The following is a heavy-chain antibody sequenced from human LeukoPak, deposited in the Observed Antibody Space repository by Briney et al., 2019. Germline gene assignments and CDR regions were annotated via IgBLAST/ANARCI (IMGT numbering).Heavy chain of an antibody. Sequence: PGGSLRLSCAASGFTFSNYDMHWVRQATGKGLEWVSAIGTAGDTYYPGSVKGRFTISRDKAKNSLYLQMNSLRDEDTAVYYCARGWNRGDYWGQGTLVTVSS. CDR1: GFTFSNYD. D-gene: IGHD3-10*01. J-gene: IGHJ4*02. V-gene: IGHV3-13*01. CDR2: IGTAGDT. CDR3: ARGWNRGDY.